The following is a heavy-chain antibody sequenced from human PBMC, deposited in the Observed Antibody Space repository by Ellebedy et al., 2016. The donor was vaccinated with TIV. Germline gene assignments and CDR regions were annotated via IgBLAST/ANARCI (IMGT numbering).Heavy chain of an antibody. J-gene: IGHJ6*02. V-gene: IGHV3-30-3*01. CDR2: ISYDGSNK. CDR3: AKDSPDTIFGDIRGDYGMDV. Sequence: GGSLRLSCAASGFTFSSYAMHWVRQAPGKGLEWVAVISYDGSNKYYADSVKGRFTISRDNSKNTLYLQMNSLRAEDTAVYYCAKDSPDTIFGDIRGDYGMDVWGQGTTVTVSS. CDR1: GFTFSSYA. D-gene: IGHD3-3*01.